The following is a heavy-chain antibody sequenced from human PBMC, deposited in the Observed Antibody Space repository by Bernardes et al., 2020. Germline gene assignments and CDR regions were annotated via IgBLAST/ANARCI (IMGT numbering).Heavy chain of an antibody. CDR2: ISWNSGSI. CDR1: GFTFDDYV. Sequence: SLRPSCAASGFTFDDYVMHWVRQAPGKGLEWVSGISWNSGSIGYADSVKGRFTISRDNAKNSLYLQMNSLRAEDTALYYCAKDIWAAAGTGYFQHLGQGTLVTVSS. D-gene: IGHD6-13*01. J-gene: IGHJ1*01. CDR3: AKDIWAAAGTGYFQH. V-gene: IGHV3-9*01.